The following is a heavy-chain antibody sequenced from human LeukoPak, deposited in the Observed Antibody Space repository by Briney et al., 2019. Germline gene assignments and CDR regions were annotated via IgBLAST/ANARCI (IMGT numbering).Heavy chain of an antibody. J-gene: IGHJ4*02. CDR2: IYRGGST. CDR3: ARDRSGYYPYYFDY. D-gene: IGHD3-22*01. CDR1: GFTVSSNY. V-gene: IGHV3-66*02. Sequence: GGSLRLSCAASGFTVSSNYMSWVRQAPGKGLEWVSVIYRGGSTYYADSVKGRFTISRDNSKNTLYLQMYSLRAEDTAVYCCARDRSGYYPYYFDYWGQGTLVTVSS.